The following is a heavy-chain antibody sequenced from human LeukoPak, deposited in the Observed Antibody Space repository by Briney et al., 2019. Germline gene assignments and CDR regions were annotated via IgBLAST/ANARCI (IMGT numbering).Heavy chain of an antibody. CDR2: IYTSGST. CDR1: GGSISSGSYY. D-gene: IGHD4/OR15-4a*01. CDR3: ARLWWNSYNWFDP. V-gene: IGHV4-61*02. Sequence: PSETLSLTCTVSGGSISSGSYYWSWIRQPAGKGLEWIGRIYTSGSTNYNPSLKSRVTISVDTSKNQFSLKLSSVTAADTAVYYCARLWWNSYNWFDPWGQGTLVTVSS. J-gene: IGHJ5*02.